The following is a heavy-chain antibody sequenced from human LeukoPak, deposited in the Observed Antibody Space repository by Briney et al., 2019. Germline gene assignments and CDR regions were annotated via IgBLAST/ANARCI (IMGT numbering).Heavy chain of an antibody. Sequence: HPGGSLRLSCAASGFTFSSYAMHWVRQAPGKGLEWVAVISYDGSNKYYADSVKGRFTISRDNSKNTLYLQMNSLGAEDTAVYYCARDLTSGTALDYWGQGTLVTVSS. V-gene: IGHV3-30-3*01. CDR2: ISYDGSNK. CDR3: ARDLTSGTALDY. J-gene: IGHJ4*02. D-gene: IGHD1-26*01. CDR1: GFTFSSYA.